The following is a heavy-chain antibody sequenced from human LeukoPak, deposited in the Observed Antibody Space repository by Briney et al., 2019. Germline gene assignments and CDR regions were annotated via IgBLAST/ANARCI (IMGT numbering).Heavy chain of an antibody. J-gene: IGHJ5*02. Sequence: SETLSLTCAVYGGSFSGYYWSWIRQPPGKGLEWIGEINHSGSTNYNPSLKSRVTISVDTSKNQFSLKLSSVTAADTAVYYCARGGPYYYGSGRLNWFDPWGQGTLVTVYS. CDR1: GGSFSGYY. D-gene: IGHD3-10*01. V-gene: IGHV4-34*01. CDR3: ARGGPYYYGSGRLNWFDP. CDR2: INHSGST.